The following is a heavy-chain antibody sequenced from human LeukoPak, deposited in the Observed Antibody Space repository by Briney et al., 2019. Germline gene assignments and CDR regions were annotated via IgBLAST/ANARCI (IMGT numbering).Heavy chain of an antibody. D-gene: IGHD6-13*01. CDR2: ISSSGSHT. CDR3: ARVGSIAAAGTPDY. Sequence: PGGSLRLSCAASGFTFSDYYMSWIRQAPGKGLEWVSYISSSGSHTMCADSVKGRLTISRDNAKNSLSLQVNSLRVDDTAVYYCARVGSIAAAGTPDYWGQGTLVTVSS. J-gene: IGHJ4*02. CDR1: GFTFSDYY. V-gene: IGHV3-11*06.